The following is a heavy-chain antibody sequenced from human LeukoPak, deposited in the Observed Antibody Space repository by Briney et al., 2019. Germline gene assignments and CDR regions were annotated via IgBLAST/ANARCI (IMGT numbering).Heavy chain of an antibody. CDR1: GFTVSSNY. CDR2: IYSGGST. J-gene: IGHJ4*02. CDR3: ARRRRYYYDSSGYSDYAFDY. V-gene: IGHV3-53*01. D-gene: IGHD3-22*01. Sequence: PGGSLRLSCAASGFTVSSNYMSWVRQAPGKGLEWVAGIYSGGSTYYADSVKGRFTIPRDNSKNTLYLQMNSLRAEDTAVYYCARRRRYYYDSSGYSDYAFDYWGQGTLVTVSS.